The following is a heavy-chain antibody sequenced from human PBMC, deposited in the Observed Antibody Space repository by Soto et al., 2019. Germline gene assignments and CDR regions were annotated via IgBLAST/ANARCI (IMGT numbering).Heavy chain of an antibody. J-gene: IGHJ3*02. V-gene: IGHV1-69*01. CDR3: NWNYRGAFDI. CDR1: GGTFSSYA. Sequence: QVQLVQPGAEVKKPGSSVKVSCKASGGTFSSYAISWVRQAPGQGLEWMGGIIPIFGTANYAQKFQGRVTITANESTSTAYMELSSLRSEDTAVYYANWNYRGAFDIWGQGTMVTVSS. D-gene: IGHD1-7*01. CDR2: IIPIFGTA.